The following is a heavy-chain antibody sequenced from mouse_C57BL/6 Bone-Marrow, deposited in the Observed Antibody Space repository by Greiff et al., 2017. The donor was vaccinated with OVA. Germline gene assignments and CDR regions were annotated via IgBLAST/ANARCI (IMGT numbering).Heavy chain of an antibody. Sequence: QVQLQQSGAELVRPGASVKLSCKASGYTFTDYYINWVKQRPGQGLEWIARIYPGSGNTYYNEKFKGKATLTAEKSSSTAYMQLSSLTSEDSAVYFCAKEGNHIRAMDYWGQGTSVTVSS. V-gene: IGHV1-76*01. CDR2: IYPGSGNT. CDR3: AKEGNHIRAMDY. CDR1: GYTFTDYY. J-gene: IGHJ4*01.